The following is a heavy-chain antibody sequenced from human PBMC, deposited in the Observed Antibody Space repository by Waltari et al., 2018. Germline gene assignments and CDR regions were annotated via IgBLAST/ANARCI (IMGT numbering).Heavy chain of an antibody. V-gene: IGHV4-59*01. D-gene: IGHD3-10*01. Sequence: QVQLQESGPGLVKPSETLSPTCPVPGGAISSFYWNWLRQPPGKGLEWIGYIYKSGRINYNPSLKSRVTISIDTSKNQFSLELSSVTAADTAVYYCARDLWFGDFVYGMDVWGRGTTVTVSS. CDR3: ARDLWFGDFVYGMDV. CDR2: IYKSGRI. J-gene: IGHJ6*02. CDR1: GGAISSFY.